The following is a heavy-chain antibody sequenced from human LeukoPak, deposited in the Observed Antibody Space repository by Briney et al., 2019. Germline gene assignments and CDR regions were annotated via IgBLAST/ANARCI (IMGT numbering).Heavy chain of an antibody. V-gene: IGHV3-23*01. CDR3: ARVSTYYYDSSGSNYFDY. CDR1: GFAFSNYA. Sequence: GGSLRLSWAASGFAFSNYAMSWFRQAPGKGLEWVSSITGSGGSTYYADSVKGRLTISRDNSKITLSLQMNSLRADDTAVYYCARVSTYYYDSSGSNYFDYWGQGTLVTVSS. CDR2: ITGSGGST. J-gene: IGHJ4*02. D-gene: IGHD3-22*01.